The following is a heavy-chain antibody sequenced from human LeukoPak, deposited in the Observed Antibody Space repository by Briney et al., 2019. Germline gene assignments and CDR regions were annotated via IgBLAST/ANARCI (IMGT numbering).Heavy chain of an antibody. D-gene: IGHD6-6*01. J-gene: IGHJ4*02. CDR1: GGSISSSSYY. Sequence: SETLSLTCTVSGGSISSSSYYWGWIRQPPGKGLEWIGRIYYSGSTYYNPSLKSRVTISVDTSKNQFSLKLSSVTAADTAVYYCARHGIAARRYYFDYWGQGTLVTVSS. V-gene: IGHV4-39*01. CDR2: IYYSGST. CDR3: ARHGIAARRYYFDY.